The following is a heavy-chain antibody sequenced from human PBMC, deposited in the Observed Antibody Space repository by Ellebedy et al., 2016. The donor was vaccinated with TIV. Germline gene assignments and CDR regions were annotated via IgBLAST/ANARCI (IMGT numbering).Heavy chain of an antibody. Sequence: GGSLRLXXTASGFTFSNYVMSWVRQAPGKGLKWVSGISRTDDSTYYADSVKGRFTISRDDPKSTLYLQMSNLRAEDTAVYYCAKDRDDAGDFVFDSWGQGTLVTVSS. CDR3: AKDRDDAGDFVFDS. CDR1: GFTFSNYV. D-gene: IGHD4-17*01. CDR2: ISRTDDST. V-gene: IGHV3-23*01. J-gene: IGHJ4*02.